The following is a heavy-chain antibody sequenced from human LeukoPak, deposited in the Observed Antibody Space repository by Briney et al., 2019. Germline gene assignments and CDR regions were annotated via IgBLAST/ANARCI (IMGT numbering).Heavy chain of an antibody. Sequence: SETLSLTCTVSGGSISSGGYYWSWIRQHPGKGLEWIGYIYYSGSTYYNPSLKSRVTISVDTSKNQFSLKLSSVTAADTAVCYCARDHRAIQLWQQTSRGAFDIWGQGTMVTVSS. CDR3: ARDHRAIQLWQQTSRGAFDI. D-gene: IGHD5-18*01. CDR1: GGSISSGGYY. J-gene: IGHJ3*02. CDR2: IYYSGST. V-gene: IGHV4-31*03.